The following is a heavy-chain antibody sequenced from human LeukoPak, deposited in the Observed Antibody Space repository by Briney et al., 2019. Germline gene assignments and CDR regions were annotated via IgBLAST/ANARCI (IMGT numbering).Heavy chain of an antibody. D-gene: IGHD3-22*01. Sequence: GGPLRLSCAASGFTFRIYSKIWVRHSPGKGREWVSSMRRSSSYIYYAASVKGRFTISRDNDKTSLYLQMNSLRAEDTAVYYCARPDYDSSGYPGNWFDTWGEGKLVTVSS. CDR3: ARPDYDSSGYPGNWFDT. CDR1: GFTFRIYS. CDR2: MRRSSSYI. V-gene: IGHV3-21*01. J-gene: IGHJ5*02.